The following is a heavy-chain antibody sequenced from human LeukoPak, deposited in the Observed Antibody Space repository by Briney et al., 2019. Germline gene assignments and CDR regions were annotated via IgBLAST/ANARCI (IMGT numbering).Heavy chain of an antibody. CDR3: AKRPSQTYYYGSGTNSFFDY. Sequence: GGSLRLSCAASGFTFSGYAMSWVRQAPGKGLEWVSAISGSGGSTYYADSVKGRFTISRDNSKNTLYLQMNSLRAEDTAVYYCAKRPSQTYYYGSGTNSFFDYWGQGTLVTVSS. V-gene: IGHV3-23*01. CDR1: GFTFSGYA. D-gene: IGHD3-10*01. CDR2: ISGSGGST. J-gene: IGHJ4*02.